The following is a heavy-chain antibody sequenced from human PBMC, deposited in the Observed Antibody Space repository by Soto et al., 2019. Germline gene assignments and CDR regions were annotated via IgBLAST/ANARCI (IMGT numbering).Heavy chain of an antibody. CDR1: GGSISSSSYY. CDR3: ARQEVGAVATILYYFDY. V-gene: IGHV4-39*01. CDR2: IYYSGST. D-gene: IGHD5-12*01. J-gene: IGHJ4*02. Sequence: SETLSLTCTVSGGSISSSSYYWGWIRQPPGKGLEWIGSIYYSGSTYYNPSLKSRVTISVDTSKNQFSLKLSSVTAADTAVYYCARQEVGAVATILYYFDYWGQGTLVTVSS.